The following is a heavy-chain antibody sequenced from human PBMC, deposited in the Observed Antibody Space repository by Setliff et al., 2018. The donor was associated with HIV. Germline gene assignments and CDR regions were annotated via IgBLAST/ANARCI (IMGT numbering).Heavy chain of an antibody. CDR3: ARAVASRNIRGEYSFDY. D-gene: IGHD3-16*01. CDR2: IYPSDGRT. V-gene: IGHV1-46*01. CDR1: GYTFTSYY. J-gene: IGHJ4*02. Sequence: ASVKVSCKASGYTFTSYYMHWVRQAPGQGLEWMGIIYPSDGRTTYAQEFQGRVTMTSDTSTSTVYMELSSLRSEDTAVYYCARAVASRNIRGEYSFDYWGQGTLVTVSS.